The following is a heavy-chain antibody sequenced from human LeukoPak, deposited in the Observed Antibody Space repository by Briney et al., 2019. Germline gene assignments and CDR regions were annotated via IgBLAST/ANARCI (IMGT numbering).Heavy chain of an antibody. CDR2: ISYSGST. CDR1: DDSITTYY. V-gene: IGHV4-59*08. J-gene: IGHJ6*03. Sequence: PSETLSLTCTVSDDSITTYYWSWIRQSPGRRLEWIGYISYSGSTTYNPSLKSRVTISVDTSENQFSLRLGSVTAADTAVYYCARSGRLGPHNYEYYIDVWGKGTTVTVSS. CDR3: ARSGRLGPHNYEYYIDV. D-gene: IGHD1-26*01.